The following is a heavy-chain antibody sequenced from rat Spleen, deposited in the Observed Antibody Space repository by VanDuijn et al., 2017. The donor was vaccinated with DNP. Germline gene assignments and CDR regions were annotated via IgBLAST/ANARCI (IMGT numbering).Heavy chain of an antibody. CDR2: ISYSGST. V-gene: IGHV3-1*01. J-gene: IGHJ2*01. Sequence: EVQLQESGPGLVKPSQSLSLTCSVTGYSITSNYWGWIRKFPGNKMEWMGYISYSGSTGYNPSLKSRISISRDTSKNQFFLQLNSVTTEDTASYYCARSVYYDSRYIPFDYWGQGVMVTVSS. D-gene: IGHD1-2*01. CDR3: ARSVYYDSRYIPFDY. CDR1: GYSITSNY.